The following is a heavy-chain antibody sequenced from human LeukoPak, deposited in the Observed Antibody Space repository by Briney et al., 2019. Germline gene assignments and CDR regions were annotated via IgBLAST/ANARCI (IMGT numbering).Heavy chain of an antibody. D-gene: IGHD4-17*01. J-gene: IGHJ5*02. CDR1: GFTFSNAW. Sequence: GGSLRLSCAASGFTFSNAWMSWVRQAPGKGLEWVGRIYSKSDGGTTDYAAPVKGRFTISRDDSKNTLYLQMNSLKAEDTAVYYCATDNRGALLEYSTVTAAGNWFDPWGQGTLVTVCS. CDR2: IYSKSDGGTT. CDR3: ATDNRGALLEYSTVTAAGNWFDP. V-gene: IGHV3-15*01.